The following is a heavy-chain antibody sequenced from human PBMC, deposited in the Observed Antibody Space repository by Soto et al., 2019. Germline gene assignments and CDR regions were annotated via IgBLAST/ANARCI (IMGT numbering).Heavy chain of an antibody. D-gene: IGHD3-3*01. V-gene: IGHV5-51*01. CDR2: IYPIYSDT. CDR3: ARGGVSTRTFDY. J-gene: IGHJ4*02. Sequence: GESLKISCKGSGYNFACYWIAWVLHMPGKCLDFIGIIYPIYSDTRYRPSFQGQFTISADNSIISSYLQWIILRASYTAMYYCARGGVSTRTFDYWGQGTTVTVSS. CDR1: GYNFACYW.